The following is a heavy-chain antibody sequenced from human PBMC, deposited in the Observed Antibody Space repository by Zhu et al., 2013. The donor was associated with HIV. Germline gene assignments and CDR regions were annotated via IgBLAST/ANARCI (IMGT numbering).Heavy chain of an antibody. V-gene: IGHV1-69*06. Sequence: QVQLVQSGAEVKKPGSSVKVSCKASGGTFSSYAISWVRQAPGQGLEWMGGIIPIFGTANYAQKFQGRVTITADKSTSTAYMELSSLRSEDTAVYYCARVGVNGEDCSSTSCHYYYYYGMDVWGQGTTVTVSS. CDR3: ARVGVNGEDCSSTSCHYYYYYGMDV. CDR1: GGTFSSYA. D-gene: IGHD2-2*01. CDR2: IIPIFGTA. J-gene: IGHJ6*02.